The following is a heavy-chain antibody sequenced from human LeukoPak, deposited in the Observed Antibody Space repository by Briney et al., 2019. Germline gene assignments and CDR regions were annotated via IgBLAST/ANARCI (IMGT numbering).Heavy chain of an antibody. J-gene: IGHJ4*02. CDR2: IYYSGST. Sequence: SETLSLTCTVSGGSISSSSYYWGWIRQPPGKWLEWIGSIYYSGSTYYNPSLKSRVTISVDTSKNQFSLKLSSVTAADTAVYYCARSYADYGDDEWNGGDSDPTFYFDFWGQGTLVSVSS. CDR1: GGSISSSSYY. D-gene: IGHD4-17*01. CDR3: ARSYADYGDDEWNGGDSDPTFYFDF. V-gene: IGHV4-39*01.